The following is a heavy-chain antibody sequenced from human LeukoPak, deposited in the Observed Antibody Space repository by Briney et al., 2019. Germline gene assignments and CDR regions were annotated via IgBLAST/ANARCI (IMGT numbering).Heavy chain of an antibody. CDR3: ARDRTTVTTFDY. J-gene: IGHJ4*02. D-gene: IGHD4-17*01. CDR2: INSDGSST. Sequence: GGSLRLSCAASGFIFSSYWMYWVRQAPGKGLVWVSRINSDGSSTSYADSVKGRCSISRDNAKNSLYLQMNTLRAEDTAVYYCARDRTTVTTFDYWGQGTLVTVSS. V-gene: IGHV3-74*01. CDR1: GFIFSSYW.